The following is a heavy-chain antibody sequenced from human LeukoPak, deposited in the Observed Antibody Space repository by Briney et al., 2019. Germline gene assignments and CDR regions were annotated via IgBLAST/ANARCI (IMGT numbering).Heavy chain of an antibody. J-gene: IGHJ4*02. D-gene: IGHD5-18*01. Sequence: ASVKVSCKASGGTFSTYTFSWVRQAPGQGLEWIGRIITIFGAANYAQKFQGRVTITADESTSTAYMELSSLRSEDTAVYYCARAGVDTAMVNYFDYWGQGTLVTVSS. CDR3: ARAGVDTAMVNYFDY. CDR1: GGTFSTYT. V-gene: IGHV1-69*13. CDR2: IITIFGAA.